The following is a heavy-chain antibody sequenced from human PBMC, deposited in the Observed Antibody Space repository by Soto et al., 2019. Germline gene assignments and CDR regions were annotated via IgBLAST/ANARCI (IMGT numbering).Heavy chain of an antibody. V-gene: IGHV4-39*01. J-gene: IGHJ4*02. D-gene: IGHD3-9*01. CDR1: GGSISSSSYY. CDR3: ARLPRITIPY. Sequence: QLQLQESGPGLVKPSETLSLTCTVSGGSISSSSYYWGWIRQPPGKGLEWIGSIYYSGSTYYNPSLKXXVXIXXDTSTNQFSLRPSSVTAADTAVYYCARLPRITIPYWGQGTLVTVSS. CDR2: IYYSGST.